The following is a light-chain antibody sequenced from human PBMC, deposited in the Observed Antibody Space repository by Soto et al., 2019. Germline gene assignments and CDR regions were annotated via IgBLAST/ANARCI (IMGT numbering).Light chain of an antibody. CDR3: SSYTTSSTYV. J-gene: IGLJ1*01. CDR1: SSDIGRYNY. Sequence: QSALTQPASVSGSPGQSITISCIGTSSDIGRYNYVSWYQQYPGKAPKLMISDVSNRPSGVSNRFSASKSANTASLTISGLQAEDEADYYCSSYTTSSTYVFGTGTKLTVL. V-gene: IGLV2-14*01. CDR2: DVS.